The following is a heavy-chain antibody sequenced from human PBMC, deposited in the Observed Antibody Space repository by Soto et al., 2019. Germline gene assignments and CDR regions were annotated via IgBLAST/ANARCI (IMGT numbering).Heavy chain of an antibody. D-gene: IGHD3-16*01. CDR2: INHSRST. CDR3: ASGRWGISGCHGMVV. V-gene: IGHV4-34*01. Sequence: ETLSLTCAVYGGSFSGYYWSWIRQHPGKGLEWIGEINHSRSTNYNPSLKSRVTISVDTSKNQVSLELSSVTAADTAVYYCASGRWGISGCHGMVVWGQGTTVTVSS. J-gene: IGHJ6*02. CDR1: GGSFSGYY.